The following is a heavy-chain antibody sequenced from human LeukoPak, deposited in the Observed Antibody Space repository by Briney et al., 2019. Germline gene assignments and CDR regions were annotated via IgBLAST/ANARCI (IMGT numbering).Heavy chain of an antibody. CDR2: ISAYNGNT. D-gene: IGHD6-19*01. Sequence: ASVKVSCKASGYTFTSYGISWVRQAPGQGLEWMGWISAYNGNTNYAQKLQGRVTMTTDTSTSTACMELRSLRSDDTAVYYCARDIVVLGQWLVLGYYGMDVWGKGTTVTVSS. J-gene: IGHJ6*04. V-gene: IGHV1-18*04. CDR1: GYTFTSYG. CDR3: ARDIVVLGQWLVLGYYGMDV.